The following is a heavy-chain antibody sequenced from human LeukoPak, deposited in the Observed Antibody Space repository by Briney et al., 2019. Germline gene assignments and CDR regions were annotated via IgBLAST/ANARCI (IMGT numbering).Heavy chain of an antibody. CDR1: GYTFTTYY. CDR3: AVKGSCSGGSCYSVDY. Sequence: ASVKVSCKASGYTFTTYYMHWVRQAPGEGLEWMGIINPSGGSTSYAQKFQGRVTMTRDTSTSTAYMELSSLRSEDTAVYYCAVKGSCSGGSCYSVDYWAREPWSPSPQ. D-gene: IGHD2-15*01. CDR2: INPSGGST. V-gene: IGHV1-46*01. J-gene: IGHJ4*02.